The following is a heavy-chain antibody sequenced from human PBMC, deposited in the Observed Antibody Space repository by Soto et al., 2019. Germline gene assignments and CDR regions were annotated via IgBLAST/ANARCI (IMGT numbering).Heavy chain of an antibody. D-gene: IGHD2-8*01. CDR1: GGSVSNSNYY. Sequence: ETLSLTCTVSGGSVSNSNYYWGWIRKSPGKGLEWIGSVYYRGRSYSKSSVKSRVTISVDTSKNQFSLNLNSVTASDTAVYFCVSQRTSVLTQAYFDYWGQGALVTVSS. V-gene: IGHV4-39*01. CDR3: VSQRTSVLTQAYFDY. CDR2: VYYRGRS. J-gene: IGHJ4*02.